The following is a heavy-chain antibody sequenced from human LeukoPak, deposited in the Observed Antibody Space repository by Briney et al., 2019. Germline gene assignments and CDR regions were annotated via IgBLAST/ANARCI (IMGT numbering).Heavy chain of an antibody. CDR2: VYARGST. J-gene: IGHJ4*02. V-gene: IGHV4-4*07. Sequence: PSETLSLTCTVSGASITTHYCGWIRQAPRKVLEWIGRVYARGSTNYNPARKSRVPMSGDQSKNQFSLKRVCVAASARVVFFLVRRLHIWRQGTLVTVSS. CDR1: GASITTHY. CDR3: VRRLHI.